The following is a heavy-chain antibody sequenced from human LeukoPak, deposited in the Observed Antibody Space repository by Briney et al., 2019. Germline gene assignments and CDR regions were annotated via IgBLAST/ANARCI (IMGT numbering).Heavy chain of an antibody. CDR2: INHSGST. Sequence: SETLSLTCAVYGGSFSGYYWSWIRQPPGKGLEWIGEINHSGSTNYNPSLKSRVTISVDTSKNQFSLKLSSVTAADTAVYYCARGLRFFPNYYGMDVWGQGTTVTVSS. J-gene: IGHJ6*02. CDR3: ARGLRFFPNYYGMDV. D-gene: IGHD3-3*01. CDR1: GGSFSGYY. V-gene: IGHV4-34*01.